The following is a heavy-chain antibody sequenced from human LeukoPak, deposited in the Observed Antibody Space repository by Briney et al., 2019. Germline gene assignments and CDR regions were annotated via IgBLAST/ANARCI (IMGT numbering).Heavy chain of an antibody. V-gene: IGHV4-59*12. Sequence: SETLSLTCSVSGDSMSNYYWTWIRQPPGKALESIGYISDRGSTYYSPSLKSRVTISVDTSKNQFSLKLSSVTAADTAVYYCARSFREDSSGWYADYWGQGTLVTVSS. D-gene: IGHD6-19*01. CDR1: GDSMSNYY. J-gene: IGHJ4*02. CDR2: ISDRGST. CDR3: ARSFREDSSGWYADY.